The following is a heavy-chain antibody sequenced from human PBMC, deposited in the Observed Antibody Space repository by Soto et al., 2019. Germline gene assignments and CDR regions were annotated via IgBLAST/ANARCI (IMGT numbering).Heavy chain of an antibody. V-gene: IGHV3-11*01. Sequence: XESLTIACAASGFTFSDYYTSWIRQAPGKGLEWVSYISSSGSTIYYADSVKGRFTISRDNAKNSLYLQMNSLRAEDTAVYYCARARNSVEYNWFDPWGQGTLVTVSS. CDR1: GFTFSDYY. J-gene: IGHJ5*02. D-gene: IGHD4-4*01. CDR2: ISSSGSTI. CDR3: ARARNSVEYNWFDP.